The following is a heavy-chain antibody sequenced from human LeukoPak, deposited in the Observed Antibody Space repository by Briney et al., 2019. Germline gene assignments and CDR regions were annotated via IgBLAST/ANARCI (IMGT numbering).Heavy chain of an antibody. CDR1: GFTFSSYW. CDR3: ARNPYYDILTGYLY. J-gene: IGHJ4*02. D-gene: IGHD3-9*01. V-gene: IGHV3-74*01. CDR2: INSDGSST. Sequence: GGSLRLSCAASGFTFSSYWMHWVRQAPGKGLVWVSRINSDGSSTSYADSVKGRFTISRDNAKNTLYLQMNSLRAEDTAVYYCARNPYYDILTGYLYWGQGTLVTVSS.